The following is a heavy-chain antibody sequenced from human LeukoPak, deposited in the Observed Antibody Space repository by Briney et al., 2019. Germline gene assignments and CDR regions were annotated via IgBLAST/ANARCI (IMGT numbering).Heavy chain of an antibody. V-gene: IGHV3-74*01. D-gene: IGHD3-16*02. CDR1: GFTFSSYW. CDR2: INSDGSST. Sequence: GGSLRLSCAASGFTFSSYWMHWVRQAPGKGLVWVSRINSDGSSTSYADSVKGRFTISRDNAKNTLYLQMSSLRAEDTAVYYCARDEAYDYVWGSYRNYYYGMDVWGQGTTVTVSS. J-gene: IGHJ6*02. CDR3: ARDEAYDYVWGSYRNYYYGMDV.